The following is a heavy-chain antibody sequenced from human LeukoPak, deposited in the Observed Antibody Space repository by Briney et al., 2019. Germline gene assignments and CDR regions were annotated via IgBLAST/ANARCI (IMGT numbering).Heavy chain of an antibody. CDR1: GFTFSHAW. Sequence: GGSLRLSCAASGFTFSHAWMSWVRQAPEKGLEWVGRIKSKTDGGTTDYVASVKGRFTISRDDSKNTLYLQMNSLKTEDTAVYYCTVVNYGSGSYPLGYWGQGTLVTVSS. D-gene: IGHD3-10*01. CDR3: TVVNYGSGSYPLGY. V-gene: IGHV3-15*01. J-gene: IGHJ4*02. CDR2: IKSKTDGGTT.